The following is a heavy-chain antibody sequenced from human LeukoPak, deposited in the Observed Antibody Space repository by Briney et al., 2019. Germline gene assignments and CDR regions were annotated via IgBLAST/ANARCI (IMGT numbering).Heavy chain of an antibody. J-gene: IGHJ4*02. CDR2: MYSSGST. CDR3: ARGRWFGGGFDY. D-gene: IGHD3-10*01. V-gene: IGHV4-61*01. CDR1: GDSVSSGSYY. Sequence: YETLSLTCTVSGDSVSSGSYYWSWIRQPPGKGLEWIGYMYSSGSTNYNPSLRSRVTVSVDTSRNQFSLKLTSVTAADTAVYYCARGRWFGGGFDYWGQGTLVSVSS.